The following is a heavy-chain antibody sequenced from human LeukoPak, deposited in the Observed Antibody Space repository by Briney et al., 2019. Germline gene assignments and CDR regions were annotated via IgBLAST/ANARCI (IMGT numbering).Heavy chain of an antibody. D-gene: IGHD4-17*01. V-gene: IGHV1-2*02. CDR2: INPNSGGT. CDR1: GYTFTGYY. Sequence: ASVKVSCKASGYTFTGYYMHWVRQAPGQGLEWMGWINPNSGGTNYAQKFQGRVTMTRDTSISTAYMELSRLRSDDTAVYYCARVATLTNTWFCPRGQGTPGTVPS. J-gene: IGHJ5*02. CDR3: ARVATLTNTWFCP.